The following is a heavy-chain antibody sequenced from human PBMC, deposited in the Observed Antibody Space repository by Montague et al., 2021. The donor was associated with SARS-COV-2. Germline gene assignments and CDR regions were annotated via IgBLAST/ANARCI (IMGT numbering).Heavy chain of an antibody. J-gene: IGHJ4*02. CDR1: GGSISSYY. Sequence: SETLSLTCTVSGGSISSYYWGWIRQPPEKGLEWIGSICYSGSTYYNPSPKSRVTISVDTSKNQFSLKLSSVTAADTAVYHCARESGSGSYLVYWGQGTLVTVSS. CDR2: ICYSGST. D-gene: IGHD3-10*01. CDR3: ARESGSGSYLVY. V-gene: IGHV4-39*01.